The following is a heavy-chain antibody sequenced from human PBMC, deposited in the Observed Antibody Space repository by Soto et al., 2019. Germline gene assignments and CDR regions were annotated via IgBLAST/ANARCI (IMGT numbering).Heavy chain of an antibody. Sequence: EVQLVESGGGLVQPGGSLRLSCAASGFTFSSYWMTWVRQAPGKGLEWVANIKEDGSGKYYVDSVKGRFTISRDNTKNSLYLQLNSLRAEDTATYYCVKARYNDVWGYYFDYWGQGTLVTVSS. V-gene: IGHV3-7*01. CDR2: IKEDGSGK. J-gene: IGHJ4*02. CDR1: GFTFSSYW. CDR3: VKARYNDVWGYYFDY. D-gene: IGHD3-10*02.